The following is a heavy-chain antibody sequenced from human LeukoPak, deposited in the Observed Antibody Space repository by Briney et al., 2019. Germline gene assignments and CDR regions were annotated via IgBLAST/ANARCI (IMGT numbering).Heavy chain of an antibody. CDR2: ISDRGSRT. Sequence: GGSLRLSCAVSGITLSNYGMSWVRQAPGKGLKWVAGISDRGSRTNYADSVKGRFTISTDHPKNTLYLQMNSLRAEDTAVYFCAKRGVVIRVILVGFHKEAYYFDSWGQGALVTVSS. J-gene: IGHJ4*02. CDR3: AKRGVVIRVILVGFHKEAYYFDS. D-gene: IGHD3-22*01. CDR1: GITLSNYG. V-gene: IGHV3-23*01.